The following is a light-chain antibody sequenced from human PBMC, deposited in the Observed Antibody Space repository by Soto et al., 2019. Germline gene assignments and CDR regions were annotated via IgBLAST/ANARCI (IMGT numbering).Light chain of an antibody. Sequence: AIQMTQSPSSLSASVGDRVTITCRASQGIRSDLGWYQQKPGKAPKLLMYAASTLQSGVPSRFSGSGSGTFFTLTISSLQPEDFATYYCLQDYDYPFTFGPGTKVDIK. CDR3: LQDYDYPFT. J-gene: IGKJ3*01. CDR1: QGIRSD. V-gene: IGKV1-6*01. CDR2: AAS.